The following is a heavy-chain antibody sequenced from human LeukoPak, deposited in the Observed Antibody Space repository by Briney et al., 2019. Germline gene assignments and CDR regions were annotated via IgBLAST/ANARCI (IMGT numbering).Heavy chain of an antibody. CDR2: ICYSGST. V-gene: IGHV4-31*03. CDR3: ARGAGDFWSYSNWFDP. Sequence: SQTLSLTCTVSGGSISSGGYYWSWIRQHPGKGLEWIGYICYSGSTYYNPSLKSRVTISVDTSKNQFSLKLSSVTAADTAVYYCARGAGDFWSYSNWFDPWGQGTLVTVSS. D-gene: IGHD3-3*01. J-gene: IGHJ5*02. CDR1: GGSISSGGYY.